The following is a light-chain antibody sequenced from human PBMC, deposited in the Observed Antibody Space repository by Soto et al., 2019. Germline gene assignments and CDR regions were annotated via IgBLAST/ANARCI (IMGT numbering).Light chain of an antibody. V-gene: IGLV1-40*01. CDR1: SSNIGAGSD. Sequence: QSVLTQPPSVSGAPGQRVTISCTGTSSNIGAGSDVNWYQHLPGAAPKLLIYMNTNRPSGVPDRFSGSKSDISASLAITGLQADDEADYYCQSYDTNSRGSVFCGGTKLTVL. CDR2: MNT. CDR3: QSYDTNSRGSV. J-gene: IGLJ3*02.